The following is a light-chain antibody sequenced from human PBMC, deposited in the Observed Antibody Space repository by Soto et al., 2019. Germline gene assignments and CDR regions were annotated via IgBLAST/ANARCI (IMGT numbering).Light chain of an antibody. J-gene: IGLJ1*01. CDR3: SSYTNSISPYV. V-gene: IGLV2-14*01. Sequence: QSALTQPASVSGSPGQSITISCTGTSSDVGGYNYVSWYQQHPGKAPKLMIYDVSNRPSGVSNRFSGSKSGNTASLTISGLQAEDEADYSCSSYTNSISPYVFGTGTKVTVL. CDR2: DVS. CDR1: SSDVGGYNY.